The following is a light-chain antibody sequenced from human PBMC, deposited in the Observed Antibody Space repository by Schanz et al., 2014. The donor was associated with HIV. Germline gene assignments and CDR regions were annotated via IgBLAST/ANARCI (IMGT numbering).Light chain of an antibody. J-gene: IGKJ4*01. V-gene: IGKV3D-20*02. CDR3: QQRTSWPLT. CDR1: QTVSSHF. Sequence: EIVLTQSPGTLSLSPGERATLSCRASQTVSSHFLAWYQQKPGQAPRLLIFGTSTRATGIPDRFGGGGSGTDFTLTITRLEPEDFAVYYCQQRTSWPLTFGGGTRVEIK. CDR2: GTS.